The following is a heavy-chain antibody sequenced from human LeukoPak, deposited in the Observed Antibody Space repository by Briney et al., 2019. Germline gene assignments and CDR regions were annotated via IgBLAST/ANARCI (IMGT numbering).Heavy chain of an antibody. Sequence: GGSLRLSCAAFGFTFTDYHMSWIRQAPGKGLECVSYISPGGGSKYFADSVKGRFTISRDNAKNSLYLQMNSLTAEDTAVYYCAGGRDTAVAGPGGYFDYWAQGTLVTVSS. V-gene: IGHV3-11*01. CDR2: ISPGGGSK. CDR1: GFTFTDYH. CDR3: AGGRDTAVAGPGGYFDY. J-gene: IGHJ4*02. D-gene: IGHD6-19*01.